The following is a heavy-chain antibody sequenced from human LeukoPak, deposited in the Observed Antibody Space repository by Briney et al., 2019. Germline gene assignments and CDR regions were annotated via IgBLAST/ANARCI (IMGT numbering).Heavy chain of an antibody. CDR2: ISGSGDST. J-gene: IGHJ4*02. CDR1: GFTFNNYA. CDR3: AREGSIVARTDY. V-gene: IGHV3-23*01. Sequence: PGGSLRLSCAASGFTFNNYAMSWVRQAPGKGLEWVSSISGSGDSTYYADSVKGRFTMSRDNSKITLYLQMNGLKTEDTAVYYCAREGSIVARTDYWGQGALVIVSS. D-gene: IGHD3-16*02.